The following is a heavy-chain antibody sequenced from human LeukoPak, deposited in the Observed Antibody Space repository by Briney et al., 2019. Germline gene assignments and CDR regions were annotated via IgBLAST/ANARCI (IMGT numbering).Heavy chain of an antibody. CDR3: AKSRYSSGWYTYFDY. CDR2: ISYDGSNK. V-gene: IGHV3-30-3*02. D-gene: IGHD6-19*01. CDR1: GFTFSSYA. Sequence: GRSLRLSCAASGFTFSSYAMHWVRQAPGKGLEWVAVISYDGSNKYYADSVKGRFTISRDNSKNTLYLQMNSLRAEDTAVYYCAKSRYSSGWYTYFDYWGQGTLVTVSS. J-gene: IGHJ4*02.